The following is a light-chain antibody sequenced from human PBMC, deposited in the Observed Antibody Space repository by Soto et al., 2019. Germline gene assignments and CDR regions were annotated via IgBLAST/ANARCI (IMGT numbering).Light chain of an antibody. CDR3: SSFTNTITRYA. Sequence: QSVLTQPASVSGSPGQSITISCTGTSSDVGGYNYVSWFQHHPGKAPKLIIYEVSYRPSGVSNRFSGSKSGDTAPLTISGLQAEDEADYYCSSFTNTITRYAFGTGTKVTVL. CDR2: EVS. J-gene: IGLJ1*01. V-gene: IGLV2-14*01. CDR1: SSDVGGYNY.